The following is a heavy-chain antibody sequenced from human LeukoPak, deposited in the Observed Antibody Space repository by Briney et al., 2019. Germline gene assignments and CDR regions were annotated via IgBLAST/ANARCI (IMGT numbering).Heavy chain of an antibody. D-gene: IGHD1-26*01. J-gene: IGHJ4*02. CDR3: ARDRVVGATRGVFDY. CDR2: VYYNGST. V-gene: IGHV4-59*12. CDR1: GGSISSYY. Sequence: PSETLSLTCAVSGGSISSYYWSWIRQPPGKGLEWIGYVYYNGSTNYNPSLKSRVTISVDTSKNQFSLKLSSVTAADTAVYYCARDRVVGATRGVFDYWGQGTLVTVSS.